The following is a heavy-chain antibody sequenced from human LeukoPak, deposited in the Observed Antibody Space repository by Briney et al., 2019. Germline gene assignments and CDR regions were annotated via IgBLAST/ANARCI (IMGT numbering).Heavy chain of an antibody. CDR1: GYSISSGYY. CDR2: IYHSGST. CDR3: ARLNPRYYYYYMDV. J-gene: IGHJ6*03. V-gene: IGHV4-38-2*01. Sequence: SETLSLTCAVSGYSISSGYYWDWIRPPPGKGLEWIGRIYHSGSTYYNPSLKSRVTLSVDPSKNQFSLKLSSVTAADTAVYYCARLNPRYYYYYMDVWGKGTTVTVSS.